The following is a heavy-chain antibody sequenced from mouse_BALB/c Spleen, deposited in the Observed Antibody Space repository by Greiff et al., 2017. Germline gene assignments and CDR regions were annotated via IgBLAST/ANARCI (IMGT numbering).Heavy chain of an antibody. CDR3: ARLYYDCAFAY. J-gene: IGHJ3*01. V-gene: IGHV7-3*02. Sequence: EVMLVESGGGLVQPGGSLRLSCATSGFTFTDYYMSWVRQPPGKALEWLGFIRNKATGYTTEYSASVKGLFTLSRDNSQSFLYLQMNTLRAEDSAAYYCARLYYDCAFAYWGKGTLLTVSA. CDR1: GFTFTDYY. D-gene: IGHD2-4*01. CDR2: IRNKATGYTT.